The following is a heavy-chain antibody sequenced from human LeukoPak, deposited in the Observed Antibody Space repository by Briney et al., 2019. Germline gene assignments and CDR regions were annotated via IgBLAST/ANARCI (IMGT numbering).Heavy chain of an antibody. J-gene: IGHJ6*03. CDR2: INHSGST. Sequence: SETLSLTCAVYGGSFSGYYWSWIRQPPGKGLEWIGEINHSGSTNYNPSLKSRVTISVDTSKNQFSLKLSSLTAADTAVYYCARLRAVAKRIGPGYYYYMDVWGKGTTVTISS. CDR1: GGSFSGYY. V-gene: IGHV4-34*01. CDR3: ARLRAVAKRIGPGYYYYMDV. D-gene: IGHD6-19*01.